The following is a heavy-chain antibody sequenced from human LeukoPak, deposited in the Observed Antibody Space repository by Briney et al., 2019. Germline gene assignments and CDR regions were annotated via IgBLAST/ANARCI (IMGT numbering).Heavy chain of an antibody. D-gene: IGHD3-22*01. CDR1: GGSFSGYY. V-gene: IGHV4-34*01. CDR3: ARGAYYYDSSGYYSNYYYYYMDV. CDR2: INHSGST. Sequence: SETLSLTCAVYGGSFSGYYWSWIRQPPGKGLEWIGEINHSGSTNYNPSLKSRVTISVDTSKNQFSLKLRSVTAADTAVYYCARGAYYYDSSGYYSNYYYYYMDVWGKGTTVTVSS. J-gene: IGHJ6*03.